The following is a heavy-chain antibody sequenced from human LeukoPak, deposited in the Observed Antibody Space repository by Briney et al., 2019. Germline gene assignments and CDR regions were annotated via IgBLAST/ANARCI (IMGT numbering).Heavy chain of an antibody. D-gene: IGHD6-6*01. J-gene: IGHJ4*02. Sequence: SETLSLTCAVYGGSFSGYYWSWIRQPPGKGLEWIGEINHSGSTNYNPSLKSRVTISVDTSKNQFSLKLSSVTAADTAVYYCARGRYLLGCSSSPPTLWGQGTLVTVSS. CDR2: INHSGST. CDR3: ARGRYLLGCSSSPPTL. V-gene: IGHV4-34*01. CDR1: GGSFSGYY.